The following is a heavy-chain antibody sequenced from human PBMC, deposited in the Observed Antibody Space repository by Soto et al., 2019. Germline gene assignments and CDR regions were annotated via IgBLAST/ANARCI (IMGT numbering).Heavy chain of an antibody. CDR1: GGSFSGYY. J-gene: IGHJ4*02. CDR3: ARHFSVDYFDY. V-gene: IGHV4-34*01. CDR2: INHSGST. Sequence: PSETLSLTCAVYGGSFSGYYWSWIRQPPGKGLEWIGEINHSGSTNYNPSLKSRVTISVDTSKNQFSLKLSSVTAADTAVYYCARHFSVDYFDYWGQGALVTSPQ.